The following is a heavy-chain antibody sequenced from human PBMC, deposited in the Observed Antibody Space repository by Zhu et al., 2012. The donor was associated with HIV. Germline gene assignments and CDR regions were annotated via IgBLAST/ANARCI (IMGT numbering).Heavy chain of an antibody. Sequence: QVQLQESGPGLVKPSETLSLTCTVSGGSISSHYWSWIRQPPGKGLEWIGYIYYSGSTNYNPSLKSRVTISVDTSKNQFSLKLSSVTAADTAVYYCARESDYDSSGYSVDWGQGTLVTVSS. CDR2: IYYSGST. D-gene: IGHD3-22*01. CDR1: GGSISSHY. V-gene: IGHV4-59*11. CDR3: ARESDYDSSGYSVD. J-gene: IGHJ4*02.